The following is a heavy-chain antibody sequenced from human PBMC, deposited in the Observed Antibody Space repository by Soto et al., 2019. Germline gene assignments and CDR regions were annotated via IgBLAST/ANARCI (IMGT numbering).Heavy chain of an antibody. V-gene: IGHV4-61*01. CDR2: IYNNETF. CDR1: GASVSSGSFY. CDR3: ERAPLRYSSSHNFDS. D-gene: IGHD6-19*01. Sequence: SETLSLTCSVSGASVSSGSFYWSWIRQPPGKGLEWIGFIYNNETFNYNPSLKSRVTLSVDTSKHQFSLKLSSVTAADTAVYYCERAPLRYSSSHNFDSWGQGALVTVYS. J-gene: IGHJ4*02.